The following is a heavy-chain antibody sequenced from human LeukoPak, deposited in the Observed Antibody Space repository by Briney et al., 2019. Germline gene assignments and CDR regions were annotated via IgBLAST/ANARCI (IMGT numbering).Heavy chain of an antibody. D-gene: IGHD5-24*01. J-gene: IGHJ4*02. CDR1: GGSMSRYY. Sequence: SETLSLTCTVAGGSMSRYYWSWIRQPPGKGPEWIGYIYYSGSTKYNPSLKSRVTISVDTSKNQFSLKLSSVTAADTAVYYCARGARAGYNLEPFDYWGQGTLVTVSS. V-gene: IGHV4-59*08. CDR3: ARGARAGYNLEPFDY. CDR2: IYYSGST.